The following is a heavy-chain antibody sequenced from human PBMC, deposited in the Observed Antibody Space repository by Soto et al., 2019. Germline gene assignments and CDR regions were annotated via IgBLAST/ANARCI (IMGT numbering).Heavy chain of an antibody. D-gene: IGHD6-13*01. CDR3: AQDQGSSWYEIDY. Sequence: EVQLLESGGGLVQPGGSLRLSCAASGFTFSNYAVTWVRQAPGKGLEWVSTISGSGGSTYYADSVKGRFAISSDNSKNTLYRQMNSVRAADTAVYYCAQDQGSSWYEIDYWGQGTLVTVSS. CDR1: GFTFSNYA. CDR2: ISGSGGST. J-gene: IGHJ4*02. V-gene: IGHV3-23*01.